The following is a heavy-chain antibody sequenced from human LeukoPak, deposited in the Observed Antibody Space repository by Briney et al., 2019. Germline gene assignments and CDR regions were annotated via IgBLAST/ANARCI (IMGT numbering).Heavy chain of an antibody. D-gene: IGHD3-22*01. J-gene: IGHJ4*02. CDR1: GYAFTSYG. Sequence: GASVKVSCKASGYAFTSYGISWVRQAPGQGLEWMGWISAYNGNTNYAQKLQGRVTMTTDTSTSTAYMELRSLGSDDTAVYYCARLGYYDSSGYGASDYFDYWGQGTLVTVSS. CDR3: ARLGYYDSSGYGASDYFDY. CDR2: ISAYNGNT. V-gene: IGHV1-18*01.